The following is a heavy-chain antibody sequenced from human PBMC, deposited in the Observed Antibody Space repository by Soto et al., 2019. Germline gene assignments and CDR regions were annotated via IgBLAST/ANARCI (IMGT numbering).Heavy chain of an antibody. CDR2: ISDSGGRT. J-gene: IGHJ5*02. D-gene: IGHD1-1*01. CDR1: GFTFSSSA. V-gene: IGHV3-23*01. Sequence: EEQLLESGGGLVQPGESLRLSCEASGFTFSSSAMNWVRQAPGKGLEWVSVISDSGGRTYYADSVRGRFTISRDNSKYTLYLQMNSLRAEDTALYYCAQSLNINWKNWFDPGAREPWSPSPQ. CDR3: AQSLNINWKNWFDP.